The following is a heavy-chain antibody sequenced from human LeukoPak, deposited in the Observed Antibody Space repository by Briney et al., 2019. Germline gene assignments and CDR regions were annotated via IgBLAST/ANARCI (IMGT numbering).Heavy chain of an antibody. CDR2: IYYSGST. V-gene: IGHV4-59*08. Sequence: SETLSLTCTVSGGSISSYYWSWIRQPPGKGLEWIGYIYYSGSTNYNPSLKSRVTISVDTSKNQFSLKLSSVTAADTAVYYCARVSAVNQSYYYYYMDVWGKGTTVTISS. J-gene: IGHJ6*03. D-gene: IGHD5/OR15-5a*01. CDR3: ARVSAVNQSYYYYYMDV. CDR1: GGSISSYY.